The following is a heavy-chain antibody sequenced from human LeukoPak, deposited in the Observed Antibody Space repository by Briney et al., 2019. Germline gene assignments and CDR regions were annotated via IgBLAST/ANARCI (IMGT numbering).Heavy chain of an antibody. Sequence: GASVKVSCKASGYTFTSYAMHWVRQAPGQGLEWMGWINPNSGGTSYAQKFQGWVTMTRSTSISTVDMDLSRLTSDDTAVYYCARGGSGAYSALDIWGQGTVVTVSS. CDR3: ARGGSGAYSALDI. D-gene: IGHD3-10*01. CDR1: GYTFTSYA. CDR2: INPNSGGT. J-gene: IGHJ3*02. V-gene: IGHV1-2*04.